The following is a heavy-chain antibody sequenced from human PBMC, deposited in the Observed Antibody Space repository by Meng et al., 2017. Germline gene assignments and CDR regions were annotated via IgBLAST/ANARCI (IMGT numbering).Heavy chain of an antibody. Sequence: VQLVQAGAEGKKPGASVKVSCKASGYTFNSYAMHWVRQAPGQRLEWMGWINAGNGNTKYSQKFQGRVTITRDTSASTAYMELSSLRSEDTAVYYCARDKLKTFDPWGQGTLVTVSS. CDR1: GYTFNSYA. V-gene: IGHV1-3*01. CDR2: INAGNGNT. J-gene: IGHJ5*02. CDR3: ARDKLKTFDP.